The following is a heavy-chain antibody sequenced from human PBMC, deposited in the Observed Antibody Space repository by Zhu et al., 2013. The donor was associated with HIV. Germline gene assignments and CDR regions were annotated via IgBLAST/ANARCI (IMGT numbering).Heavy chain of an antibody. V-gene: IGHV1-69*06. CDR1: GGTFSNYA. Sequence: VQLVQSGAEVKKPGSSVKVSCKASGGTFSNYAISWVRQAPRQGLEWMGGIIPIFGTANYAQKFQGRVTITADKSTSTAYMELSSLRSEDTAVYYCARVPTLGALKWSYNWFDPWGQGT. J-gene: IGHJ5*02. CDR3: ARVPTLGALKWSYNWFDP. CDR2: IIPIFGTA. D-gene: IGHD3-16*01.